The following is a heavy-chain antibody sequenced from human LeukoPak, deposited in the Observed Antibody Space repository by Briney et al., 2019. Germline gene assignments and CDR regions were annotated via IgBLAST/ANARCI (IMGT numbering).Heavy chain of an antibody. CDR2: ISGGAGST. Sequence: GGSLRLSCAASGFTVSSNYMSWVRQAPGKGLEWVSAISGGAGSTYYADSVKGRFTISRDNSKDTLYLQMNSLRADDTAVYYCAKDRGYWGQGTLVTVSS. J-gene: IGHJ4*02. CDR3: AKDRGY. V-gene: IGHV3-23*01. CDR1: GFTVSSNY.